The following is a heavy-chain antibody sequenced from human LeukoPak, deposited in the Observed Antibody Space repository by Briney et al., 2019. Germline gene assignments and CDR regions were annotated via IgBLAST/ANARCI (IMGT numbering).Heavy chain of an antibody. CDR2: IYPGDSDT. CDR1: GFRFTNSW. V-gene: IGHV5-51*01. CDR3: ARQDDVDTQLDS. D-gene: IGHD5-18*01. J-gene: IGHJ4*02. Sequence: GESLKISCQGSGFRFTNSWIGWVRQMPGKGLEWMGIIYPGDSDTRYSPSFQGQVTISADKSISTAYLQWSSLEASDTAMYYCARQDDVDTQLDSWGQGTLVTVSS.